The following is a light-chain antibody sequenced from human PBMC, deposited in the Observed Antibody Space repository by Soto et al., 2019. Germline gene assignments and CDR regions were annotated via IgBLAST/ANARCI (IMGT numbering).Light chain of an antibody. Sequence: EIVMMQSPATLSVSPGERATLSCRASQSVSSNLAWYQQKPGQAPRLLIYGASTRATGIPARFSGSGSGTEFTLTISSLQSEDFAVYFCQQYNNWPPYTFGQGTKLAIK. J-gene: IGKJ2*01. V-gene: IGKV3-15*01. CDR1: QSVSSN. CDR3: QQYNNWPPYT. CDR2: GAS.